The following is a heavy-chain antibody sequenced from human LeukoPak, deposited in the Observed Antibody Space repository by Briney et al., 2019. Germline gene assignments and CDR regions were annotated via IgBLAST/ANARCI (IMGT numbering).Heavy chain of an antibody. CDR2: ISSNGGNT. CDR1: GFTFSSYA. Sequence: GGSLRLSCSASGFTFSSYAMHWVRQAPGKGLEYVSSISSNGGNTYYADSVKGRFTISRDNSKNTLYLQMSSLGAEDTAVYYCVKDLDGGYSYRVWQAFDIWGQGTMVTVSS. J-gene: IGHJ3*02. V-gene: IGHV3-64D*06. D-gene: IGHD5-18*01. CDR3: VKDLDGGYSYRVWQAFDI.